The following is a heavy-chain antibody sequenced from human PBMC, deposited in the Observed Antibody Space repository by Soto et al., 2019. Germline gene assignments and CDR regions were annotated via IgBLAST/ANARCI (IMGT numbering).Heavy chain of an antibody. V-gene: IGHV4-59*02. CDR3: ARDGGGPFDY. J-gene: IGHJ4*02. Sequence: QVQLLESGPGLLKPSETLSLTCTISGGSVSTYYWSWIRQPPGKALEWIGLTSYSGNTNYNPSLKSRVAMAVDTSKNQFSLTLTSVTAADTAVYYCARDGGGPFDYWGQGTLVTVSS. CDR2: TSYSGNT. CDR1: GGSVSTYY. D-gene: IGHD3-16*01.